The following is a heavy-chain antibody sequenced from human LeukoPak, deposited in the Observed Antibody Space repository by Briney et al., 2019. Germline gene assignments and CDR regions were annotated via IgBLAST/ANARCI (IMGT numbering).Heavy chain of an antibody. D-gene: IGHD3-22*01. Sequence: AVKVSCKASGGTFSSYAISWVRQAPGQGLEWMGGIIPIFGTANYAQKFQGRVTITTDESTSTAYMELSSLRSEDTAVYYCARDGRYYYDSSGYYYGWVYWGQGTLVTVSS. J-gene: IGHJ4*02. CDR2: IIPIFGTA. CDR1: GGTFSSYA. CDR3: ARDGRYYYDSSGYYYGWVY. V-gene: IGHV1-69*05.